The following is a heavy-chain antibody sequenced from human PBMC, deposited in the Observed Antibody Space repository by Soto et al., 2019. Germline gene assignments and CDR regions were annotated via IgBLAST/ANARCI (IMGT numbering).Heavy chain of an antibody. Sequence: QITLKESGPTLVKPPQTLTLTCTFAGFSLSTIVVGVGWIRQPPGKALEWLALIYWDDDKRYSPSLKSRLTVTKHTSKNQLVLTMTNMDPVDTATYYCVQSRCGGDCLQSYSSHSYYGLDVWGQGTTVTVSS. J-gene: IGHJ6*02. CDR2: IYWDDDK. V-gene: IGHV2-5*02. D-gene: IGHD2-21*02. CDR3: VQSRCGGDCLQSYSSHSYYGLDV. CDR1: GFSLSTIVVG.